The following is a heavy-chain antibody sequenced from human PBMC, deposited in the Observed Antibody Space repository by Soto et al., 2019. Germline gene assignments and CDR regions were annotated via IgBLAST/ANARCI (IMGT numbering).Heavy chain of an antibody. CDR1: GGSISSSSYY. V-gene: IGHV4-39*01. D-gene: IGHD3-10*01. CDR2: IYYSGST. CDR3: VRPDYYGSGRSRAFDI. J-gene: IGHJ3*02. Sequence: QLQLQESGPGLVKPSETLSLTCTVSGGSISSSSYYWGWIRQPPGKGLEWIGSIYYSGSTYYNPSLKSRVTIPVDTSKNQFSLKLSSVTAADTAVYYCVRPDYYGSGRSRAFDIWGQGTMVTVSS.